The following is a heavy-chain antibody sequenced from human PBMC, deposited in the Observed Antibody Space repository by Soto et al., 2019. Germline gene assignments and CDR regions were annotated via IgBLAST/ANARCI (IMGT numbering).Heavy chain of an antibody. J-gene: IGHJ4*02. D-gene: IGHD5-12*01. CDR2: IYWDDDK. V-gene: IGHV2-5*02. CDR3: AHSGSGYDYEVIDY. Sequence: QITLKESGPTLVKPTQTLTLTCTFSGFSLSTSGVGVGWIRQPPGKALEWLALIYWDDDKRYSPSLNSRLTITKDTSKNQVVLTMTNMDPVDTATYYCAHSGSGYDYEVIDYWGQGTLVTVSS. CDR1: GFSLSTSGVG.